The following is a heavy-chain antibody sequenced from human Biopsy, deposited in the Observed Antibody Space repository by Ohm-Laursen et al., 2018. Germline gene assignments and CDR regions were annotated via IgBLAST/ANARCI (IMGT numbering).Heavy chain of an antibody. Sequence: TLSLTCTASGASISSAAYHWSWIRQLPGKGLEWIGYTSHSGSTSYNPSLRSLVTISTDTSTNQFSLKVRSVTAADTAMYYCAGATSGTSLYDPWGQGILVTVSS. J-gene: IGHJ5*02. CDR2: TSHSGST. D-gene: IGHD6-13*01. CDR1: GASISSAAYH. CDR3: AGATSGTSLYDP. V-gene: IGHV4-31*01.